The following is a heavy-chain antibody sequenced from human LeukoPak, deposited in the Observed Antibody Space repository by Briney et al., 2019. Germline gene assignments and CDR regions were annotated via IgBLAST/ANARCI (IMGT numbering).Heavy chain of an antibody. J-gene: IGHJ4*02. CDR3: AKALSGTLAGNFDY. Sequence: GGSLRLSCAASGFTFNTYAVNWVRQAPGKGLEWVSTVTPSGGSTYSADSVKGRFTISRDNSKNTLYLQMNSLRAEDTAIYYCAKALSGTLAGNFDYWGQGTLVTVSS. CDR2: VTPSGGST. V-gene: IGHV3-23*01. CDR1: GFTFNTYA. D-gene: IGHD1-14*01.